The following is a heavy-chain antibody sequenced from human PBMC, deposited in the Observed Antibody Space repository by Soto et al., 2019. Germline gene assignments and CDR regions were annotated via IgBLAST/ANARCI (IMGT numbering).Heavy chain of an antibody. CDR3: ATSSDRDTMVVVVPFKS. CDR1: GGSISSGLFY. V-gene: IGHV4-39*01. J-gene: IGHJ4*02. D-gene: IGHD2-21*01. CDR2: IYNTGST. Sequence: QLQLQESGPGLVKPSETLSLTCSVSGGSISSGLFYWGWIRQPPGKGLEWIGSIYNTGSTYYNPSLKSRVTLSVDTSKNQFSLNVRSVTAADTAIYYCATSSDRDTMVVVVPFKSWGQGTLVTVSS.